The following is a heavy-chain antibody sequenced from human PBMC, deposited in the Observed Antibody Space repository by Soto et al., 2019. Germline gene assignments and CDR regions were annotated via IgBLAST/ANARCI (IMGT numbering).Heavy chain of an antibody. CDR2: INPNSGGT. CDR1: GYTFTAYY. J-gene: IGHJ4*02. V-gene: IGHV1-2*04. D-gene: IGHD5-18*01. Sequence: VPLVQSGAEVKKPGASVKVSCKAYGYTFTAYYIHWVRQAPGQGPEWMGWINPNSGGTNYAQNFQGWVTMTSDTSISTAYMELSRLRSDDTAVYYCARGDTAMVDYWGQGTLVTVSS. CDR3: ARGDTAMVDY.